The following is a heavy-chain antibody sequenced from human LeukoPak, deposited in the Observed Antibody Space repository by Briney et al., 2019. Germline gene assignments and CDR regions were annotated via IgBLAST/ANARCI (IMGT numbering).Heavy chain of an antibody. D-gene: IGHD1-1*01. V-gene: IGHV3-23*01. CDR2: ISATDGST. CDR1: RFTFSSYA. CDR3: ARCTTGRTFGSLREIKRSREIDY. Sequence: GGSLRLSCAASRFTFSSYAMSWVRQAPGKGLEWVSVISATDGSTYYADSVKGRFTISRDNAKNSLYLQMNSLRVEDTAVYYCARCTTGRTFGSLREIKRSREIDYWGQGTLVTVSS. J-gene: IGHJ4*02.